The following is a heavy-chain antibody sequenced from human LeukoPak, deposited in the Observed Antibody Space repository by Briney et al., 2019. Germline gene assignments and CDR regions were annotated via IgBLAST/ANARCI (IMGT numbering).Heavy chain of an antibody. J-gene: IGHJ4*02. Sequence: GGSLRLSCAASGFTFSSYGMHWVRQAPGKGLEWVAVISYDGSNKYYADSVKGRFTISRDNSKNTLYLQMNSPRAEDTAVYYCAKDLSGYFDYWGQGTLVTVSS. CDR1: GFTFSSYG. D-gene: IGHD3-22*01. V-gene: IGHV3-30*18. CDR2: ISYDGSNK. CDR3: AKDLSGYFDY.